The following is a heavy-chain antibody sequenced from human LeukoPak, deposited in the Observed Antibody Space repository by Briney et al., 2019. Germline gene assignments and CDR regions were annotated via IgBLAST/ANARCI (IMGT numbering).Heavy chain of an antibody. J-gene: IGHJ3*02. V-gene: IGHV3-43*02. Sequence: QPGGSLRLSCAASGFTFDDYAMHWVRQAPGKGLEWVSLISGDGGSTYYADSVKGRFTISRDNSKNSLYLQMNSLRTEDTALYYCQKDLTESGSFVDIGGKGKMVTVSS. D-gene: IGHD1-26*01. CDR1: GFTFDDYA. CDR3: QKDLTESGSFVDI. CDR2: ISGDGGST.